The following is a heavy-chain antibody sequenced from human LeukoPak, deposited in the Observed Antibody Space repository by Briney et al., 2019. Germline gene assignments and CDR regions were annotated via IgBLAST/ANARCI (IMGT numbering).Heavy chain of an antibody. CDR1: GYTLTELS. CDR2: FDPEDGET. Sequence: ASVKVSCKVSGYTLTELSMHWVRQAPGKGLEWMGGFDPEDGETIYAQKFQGRVTMTEDTSTDTAYMELSSLRSEDTAVYYCATEVNTVGRDTLAFDIWGQGTMVTVSS. CDR3: ATEVNTVGRDTLAFDI. D-gene: IGHD2/OR15-2a*01. J-gene: IGHJ3*02. V-gene: IGHV1-24*01.